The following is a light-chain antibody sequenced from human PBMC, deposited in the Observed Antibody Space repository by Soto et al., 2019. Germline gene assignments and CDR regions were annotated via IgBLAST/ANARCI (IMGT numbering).Light chain of an antibody. V-gene: IGKV3D-20*01. CDR2: DGS. Sequence: EIVLTQSPATLWLSRVDRATLSCGASQSVSSSYVAWYQQKAGLAPRLLIYDGSSRASGIPDRFSGSGSGTDFTLTIGRLEPEDFAVYYCQQYDNSAPLSFGGGTKVEMK. CDR3: QQYDNSAPLS. CDR1: QSVSSSY. J-gene: IGKJ4*01.